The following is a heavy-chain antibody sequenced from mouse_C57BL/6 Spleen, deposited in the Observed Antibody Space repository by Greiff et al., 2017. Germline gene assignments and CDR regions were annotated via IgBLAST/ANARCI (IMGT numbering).Heavy chain of an antibody. D-gene: IGHD3-2*02. V-gene: IGHV1-80*01. CDR3: ARSKTAQATYYAMAY. CDR1: GYAFSSYW. Sequence: VQLQESGAELVKPGASVKISCKASGYAFSSYWMNWVKQRPGKGLEWIGQIYPGDGDTNYNGKFKGKATLTADKSSSTAYMQLSSLTSEDSAVYFCARSKTAQATYYAMAYWGQGTSVTVSS. J-gene: IGHJ4*01. CDR2: IYPGDGDT.